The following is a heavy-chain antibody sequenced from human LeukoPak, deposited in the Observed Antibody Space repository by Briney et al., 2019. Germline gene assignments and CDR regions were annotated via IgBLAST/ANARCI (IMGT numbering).Heavy chain of an antibody. J-gene: IGHJ4*02. V-gene: IGHV3-23*01. CDR3: AKDIAAAGTPYYFDY. D-gene: IGHD6-13*01. CDR2: ISGSGGTT. CDR1: GFTFSSYV. Sequence: GGSLRLSCAASGFTFSSYVMSWVRQAPGKGLEWVSTISGSGGTTYYAGSVKGRFTISRDNSKNTLYLQMNSLRAEDTAIYYCAKDIAAAGTPYYFDYWGQGTLVTVSS.